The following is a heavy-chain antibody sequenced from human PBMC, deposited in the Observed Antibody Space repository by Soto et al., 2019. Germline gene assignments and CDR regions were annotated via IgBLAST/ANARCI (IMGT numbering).Heavy chain of an antibody. Sequence: EVQLLESGGGLVQPGGSLRLSCAASGFTFSSYVMSWVRQAPGKGLEWVSGISDSGGRTYYADSVKGRFTISRDNSKNTLYLQMNSLRAEDTAVYYCAKVHGSGSLFYYHYGMDVWGQGTTVTVSS. J-gene: IGHJ6*02. CDR1: GFTFSSYV. CDR2: ISDSGGRT. V-gene: IGHV3-23*01. CDR3: AKVHGSGSLFYYHYGMDV. D-gene: IGHD3-10*01.